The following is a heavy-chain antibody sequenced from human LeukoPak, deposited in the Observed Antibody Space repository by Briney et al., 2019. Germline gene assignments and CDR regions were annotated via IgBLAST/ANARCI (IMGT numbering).Heavy chain of an antibody. V-gene: IGHV4-34*12. CDR2: MFYSGTT. CDR3: AREGSGSYYYYYYYMDV. J-gene: IGHJ6*03. D-gene: IGHD1-26*01. CDR1: GGSFSGYY. Sequence: PSETLSLTCAVYGGSFSGYYWSWIRQPPGKGLEWIGSMFYSGTTYYNPSLKSRVTISVDTSKNQFSLKLSSVTAADTAVYYCAREGSGSYYYYYYYMDVWGKGTSVTVSS.